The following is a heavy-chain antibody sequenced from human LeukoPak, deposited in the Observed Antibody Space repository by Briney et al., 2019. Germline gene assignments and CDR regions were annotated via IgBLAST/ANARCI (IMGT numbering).Heavy chain of an antibody. Sequence: PSETLSLTCAVYGGSFSGYYWSWIRQPPGKGLEWIGEINHSGSTNYNPSLKSRVTISVDTSKNQFSLKLSSVTAADTAVYYCARHGYCSSTSCRDYWGQGTLVTVSS. V-gene: IGHV4-34*01. CDR3: ARHGYCSSTSCRDY. CDR1: GGSFSGYY. D-gene: IGHD2-2*03. J-gene: IGHJ4*02. CDR2: INHSGST.